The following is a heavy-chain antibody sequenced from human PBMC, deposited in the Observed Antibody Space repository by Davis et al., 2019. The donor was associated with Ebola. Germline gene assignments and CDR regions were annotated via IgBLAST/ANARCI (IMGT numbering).Heavy chain of an antibody. V-gene: IGHV3-23*01. Sequence: GESLKISCAASGFTFSSYAMSWVRQAPGKGLEWVSGIATSGGSTDYADSVKGRFTISRDNSKNTLYLQMHSLRAEDTALYYCAKHMDDSSGYYFFDYWGQGTLLTVSS. CDR1: GFTFSSYA. D-gene: IGHD3-22*01. J-gene: IGHJ4*02. CDR2: IATSGGST. CDR3: AKHMDDSSGYYFFDY.